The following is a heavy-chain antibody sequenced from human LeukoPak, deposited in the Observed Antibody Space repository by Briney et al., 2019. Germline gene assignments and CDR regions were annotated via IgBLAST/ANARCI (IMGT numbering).Heavy chain of an antibody. D-gene: IGHD3-10*01. CDR1: EFTFTNYA. Sequence: GGSLRLSCAASEFTFTNYAMHWVRQAPGKGLEWVAVISYGGNDKFYADSVKGRFTVSRDNSKNTLYLQMNSLRVEDTAVYYCARDCCGEWYFFDSWGQGTLITVSS. CDR3: ARDCCGEWYFFDS. V-gene: IGHV3-30*04. J-gene: IGHJ4*02. CDR2: ISYGGNDK.